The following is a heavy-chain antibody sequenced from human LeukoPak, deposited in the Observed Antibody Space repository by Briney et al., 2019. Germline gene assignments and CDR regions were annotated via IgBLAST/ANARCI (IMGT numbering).Heavy chain of an antibody. CDR3: AKVKKNLDLAYDY. CDR2: ISGSGGST. J-gene: IGHJ4*02. V-gene: IGHV3-23*01. Sequence: GGSLRLSCAASGFTFSNYAMSWVRQAPGKGLEWVSAISGSGGSTYYADSVKGRFTISRDNSKNTLYLQMNSLRAEDTAVYYCAKVKKNLDLAYDYRGQGTLVTASS. D-gene: IGHD2-21*01. CDR1: GFTFSNYA.